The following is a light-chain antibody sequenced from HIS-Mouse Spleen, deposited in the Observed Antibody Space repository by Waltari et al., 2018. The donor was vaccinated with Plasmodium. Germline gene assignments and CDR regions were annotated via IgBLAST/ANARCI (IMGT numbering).Light chain of an antibody. CDR3: CSYAGSSYV. Sequence: QSALTQPASVSGSPGPSITISCTGPSSAVGSYTPVSLYQQHPGKAPKLMIYAGSKRPSGVSNRFSGSKSGNTASLTISGLQAEDEADYYCCSYAGSSYVFGTGTKVTVL. CDR2: AGS. CDR1: SSAVGSYTP. J-gene: IGLJ1*01. V-gene: IGLV2-23*01.